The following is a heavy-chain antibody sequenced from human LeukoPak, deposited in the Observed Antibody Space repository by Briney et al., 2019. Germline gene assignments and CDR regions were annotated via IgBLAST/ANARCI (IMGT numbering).Heavy chain of an antibody. D-gene: IGHD2-15*01. CDR3: AGTIRYCSGGSCYSDAFDI. V-gene: IGHV5-51*01. CDR1: GYSFTSYW. Sequence: GESLKISCKGSGYSFTSYWIGWVRQMPGKGLEWMGIIYPGDSGTRYSPSFQGQVTISADKSISTAYLQWSSLKASDTAMYYCAGTIRYCSGGSCYSDAFDIWGQGTMVTVSS. CDR2: IYPGDSGT. J-gene: IGHJ3*02.